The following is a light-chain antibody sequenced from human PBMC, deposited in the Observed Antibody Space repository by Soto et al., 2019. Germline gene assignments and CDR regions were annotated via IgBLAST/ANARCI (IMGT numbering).Light chain of an antibody. CDR3: CSYASSTPYV. CDR1: SSDVGGYNF. Sequence: QSALTQPASVSGSPGQSITISCTGTSSDVGGYNFVTWYQQHPGEAPKLMIHDVSRRAPGVPNRFSGSKSGTTASLTISGLQAEDEADYYCCSYASSTPYVFGTGTKLTVL. V-gene: IGLV2-14*03. J-gene: IGLJ1*01. CDR2: DVS.